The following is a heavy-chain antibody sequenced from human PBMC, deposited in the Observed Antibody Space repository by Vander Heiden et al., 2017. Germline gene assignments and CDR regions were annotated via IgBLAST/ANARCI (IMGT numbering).Heavy chain of an antibody. V-gene: IGHV1-46*01. J-gene: IGHJ4*02. CDR3: VRGPYSSGWLSSDY. Sequence: QVQLVQSGAEVKKPGASVKISCKASGYTFINYYMHWVRQAPGQGLEWMGGIYSSSGATSYAQKFQGRVSMTRDTSTTTVYMDRSSLRSEDTAVYYCVRGPYSSGWLSSDYWGQGTLVTVSS. CDR2: IYSSSGAT. CDR1: GYTFINYY. D-gene: IGHD6-25*01.